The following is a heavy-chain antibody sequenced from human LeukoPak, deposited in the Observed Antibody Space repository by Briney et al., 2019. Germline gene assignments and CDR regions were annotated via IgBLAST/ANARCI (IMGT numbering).Heavy chain of an antibody. Sequence: SEALSLTCTVSGGSISSTTYYWSWIRQPPGKGLEWIGYIYYSGSTNYSPSLKSRVTVSVDTSKNQFSLRLSSVTAADTAVYYCAGYKRIPLDYWGQGTLVTVSS. CDR3: AGYKRIPLDY. CDR2: IYYSGST. V-gene: IGHV4-61*01. D-gene: IGHD5-24*01. CDR1: GGSISSTTYY. J-gene: IGHJ4*02.